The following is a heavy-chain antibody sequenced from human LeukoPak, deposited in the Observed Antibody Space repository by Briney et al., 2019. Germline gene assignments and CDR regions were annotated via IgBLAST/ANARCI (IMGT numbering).Heavy chain of an antibody. CDR2: FYYSGIT. D-gene: IGHD5-18*01. CDR3: ARHFGPWILSFDS. CDR1: GGAISSNSYY. V-gene: IGHV4-39*01. J-gene: IGHJ4*02. Sequence: SETLSLTCTVSGGAISSNSYYWGWIRQPPGKGLEWIGSFYYSGITYYNPSLKSRVTISVDTSKNQFSLKLSSVTAADTAVYYCARHFGPWILSFDSWGQGTLVTVSS.